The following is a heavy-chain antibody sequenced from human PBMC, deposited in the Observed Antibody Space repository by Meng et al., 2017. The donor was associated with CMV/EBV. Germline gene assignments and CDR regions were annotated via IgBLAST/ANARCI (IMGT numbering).Heavy chain of an antibody. V-gene: IGHV1-69*06. J-gene: IGHJ5*02. CDR3: ARAPIGDYVWGSYRYGWFDP. CDR2: IIPIFGTA. D-gene: IGHD3-16*02. Sequence: FSRYAISWVRQATGQGLEWMGGIIPIFGTANYAQKLQGRVTITADKSTSTAYMELSSLRSEDTAVYYCARAPIGDYVWGSYRYGWFDPWGQGTLVTVSS. CDR1: FSRYA.